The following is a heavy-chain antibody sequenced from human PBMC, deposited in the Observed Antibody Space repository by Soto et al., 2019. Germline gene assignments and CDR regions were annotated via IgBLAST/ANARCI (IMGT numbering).Heavy chain of an antibody. CDR2: IYYSGST. CDR3: ARSPPAVPAALGPYYYGMDV. CDR1: GGSISSGDYY. J-gene: IGHJ6*02. Sequence: SETLSLTCTVSGGSISSGDYYWSWIRQPPGKGLEWIGYIYYSGSTYYNPSLKSRVTISVDTSKNQFSLKLSSVTAADTAVYYCARSPPAVPAALGPYYYGMDVWGQGTTVTV. V-gene: IGHV4-30-4*01. D-gene: IGHD2-2*01.